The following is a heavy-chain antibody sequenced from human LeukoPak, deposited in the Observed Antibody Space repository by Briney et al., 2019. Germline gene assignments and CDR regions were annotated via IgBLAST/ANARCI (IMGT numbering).Heavy chain of an antibody. CDR2: FDPENGET. J-gene: IGHJ4*02. CDR1: GHTLTELS. Sequence: ASVKVSCKVSGHTLTELSMHWVRQAPGKGLEWMGGFDPENGETIYAQKFQGRVTMTRDTSTSTVYMELSSLRSEDTAVYYCARARDNFDYWGQGTPVTVSS. CDR3: ARARDNFDY. V-gene: IGHV1-24*01.